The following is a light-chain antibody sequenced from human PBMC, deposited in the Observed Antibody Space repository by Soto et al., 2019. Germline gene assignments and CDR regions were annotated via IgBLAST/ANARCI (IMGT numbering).Light chain of an antibody. V-gene: IGKV3-15*01. Sequence: VMTQSPATLSVSQGEGAALSGRASQTVSRNLAWYQQRPGQAPRLLIYDISNRAAGVPARFSGSGSETEFTLTIRSLQSEDFAVYFCQQYNNWPSFGQGTRLEIK. CDR3: QQYNNWPS. J-gene: IGKJ5*01. CDR2: DIS. CDR1: QTVSRN.